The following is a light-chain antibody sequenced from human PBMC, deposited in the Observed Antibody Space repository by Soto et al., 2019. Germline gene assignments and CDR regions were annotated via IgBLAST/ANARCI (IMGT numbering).Light chain of an antibody. CDR3: SSYAGSNNYV. CDR2: EVS. J-gene: IGLJ1*01. Sequence: QSALTQPPSASGSPGQSVTISCTGTSSDVGGYNYVSWYQQHPGKGPKLIIYEVSRRPSGVPDRFSGSKSGNTASLTVAGLQAEDEVDYYCSSYAGSNNYVFGTGTKVTVL. CDR1: SSDVGGYNY. V-gene: IGLV2-8*01.